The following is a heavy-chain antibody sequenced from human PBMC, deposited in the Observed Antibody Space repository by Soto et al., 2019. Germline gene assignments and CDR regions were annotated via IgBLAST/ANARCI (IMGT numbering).Heavy chain of an antibody. CDR3: ARNSGYSSGWYGEGYYFDY. CDR1: GFTFSSYG. CDR2: IWYDGSNK. J-gene: IGHJ4*02. D-gene: IGHD6-19*01. Sequence: QVQLVESGGGVVQPGRSLRLSCAASGFTFSSYGMHWVRQAPGKGLEWVADIWYDGSNKYYADSVKGRFTISRDNSKNTLYLQMNSLRAEDTAVYYCARNSGYSSGWYGEGYYFDYWGQGTLVTVSS. V-gene: IGHV3-33*01.